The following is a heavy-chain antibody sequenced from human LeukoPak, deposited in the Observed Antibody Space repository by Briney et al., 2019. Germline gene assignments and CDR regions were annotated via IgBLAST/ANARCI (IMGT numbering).Heavy chain of an antibody. CDR2: VYYSGST. CDR1: GGSISSYY. J-gene: IGHJ4*02. D-gene: IGHD1-26*01. Sequence: SETLSLTCTVSGGSISSYYWSWIRQPPGKGLEWIGYVYYSGSTNYNPSLKSRVTISVDASKNRFSLKLSSVTAADTAVYYCASTPRRGGSLNYWGQGTLVTVSS. V-gene: IGHV4-59*01. CDR3: ASTPRRGGSLNY.